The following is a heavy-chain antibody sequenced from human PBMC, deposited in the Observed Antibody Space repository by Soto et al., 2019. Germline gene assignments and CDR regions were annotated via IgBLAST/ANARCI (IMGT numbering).Heavy chain of an antibody. J-gene: IGHJ5*02. CDR2: ISGSGGST. CDR1: GFTFSSYA. CDR3: AKGRKDARWFDP. V-gene: IGHV3-23*01. Sequence: EVQLLESGGGLVQPGGSPRLSCAASGFTFSSYAMSWVRQAPGKGLEWVSAISGSGGSTYYADSVKGRFTISRDNSKNTLYLQMNSLRAEDTAVYYCAKGRKDARWFDPWGQGTLVTVSS.